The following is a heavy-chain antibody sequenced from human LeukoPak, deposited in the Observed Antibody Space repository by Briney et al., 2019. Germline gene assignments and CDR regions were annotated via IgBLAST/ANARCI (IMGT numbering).Heavy chain of an antibody. CDR2: IIPIFGTA. CDR1: GGTFSSYA. V-gene: IGHV1-69*13. CDR3: AADFWSGPESTFDY. Sequence: SVKVSCKASGGTFSSYAISWVRQAPGQGLGWMGGIIPIFGTANYAQKFQGRVTITADESTSTAYMELSSLRSEDTAVYYCAADFWSGPESTFDYWGQGTLVTVSS. J-gene: IGHJ4*02. D-gene: IGHD3-3*01.